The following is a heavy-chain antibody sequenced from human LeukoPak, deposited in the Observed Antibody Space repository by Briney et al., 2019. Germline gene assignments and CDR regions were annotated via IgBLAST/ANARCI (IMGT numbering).Heavy chain of an antibody. Sequence: PSETLALTCDVSGDSISSSSYYWGWIRQPPGKGLEWIGNIYYSGSTYYNPSLKSRVTMSVDTSKNQLSLKLSSVTAADTAVYYCARQIIAADETYYFDYWGQGTLVTVPS. J-gene: IGHJ4*02. CDR3: ARQIIAADETYYFDY. CDR2: IYYSGST. V-gene: IGHV4-39*01. CDR1: GDSISSSSYY. D-gene: IGHD6-13*01.